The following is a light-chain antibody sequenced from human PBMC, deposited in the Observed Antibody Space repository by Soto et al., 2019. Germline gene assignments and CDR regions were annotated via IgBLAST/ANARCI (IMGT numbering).Light chain of an antibody. CDR1: QGIRND. V-gene: IGKV1-6*01. Sequence: AIQMTQSPSSLSASVGDRVTITCRASQGIRNDLGWYQQKPGKAPKLLIYAASSLQSGVPSRFSGSGSVIDFTLTISRLQPEDFATYYCLQDYNYPFTFGPGTKVDIK. J-gene: IGKJ3*01. CDR3: LQDYNYPFT. CDR2: AAS.